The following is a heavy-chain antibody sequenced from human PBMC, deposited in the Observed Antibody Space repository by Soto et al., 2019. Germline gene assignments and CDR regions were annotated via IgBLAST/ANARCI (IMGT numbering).Heavy chain of an antibody. Sequence: GASVKVSCKASGYTFTSYGISWVRQAPGQGLEWMGWISAYNGNTNYAQKLQGRVTMTTDTSTSTAYMELSSLRSEDTAAYYCACYDYIWGSYSFDYWGQGTLVTVSS. D-gene: IGHD3-16*01. J-gene: IGHJ4*02. V-gene: IGHV1-18*01. CDR2: ISAYNGNT. CDR1: GYTFTSYG. CDR3: ACYDYIWGSYSFDY.